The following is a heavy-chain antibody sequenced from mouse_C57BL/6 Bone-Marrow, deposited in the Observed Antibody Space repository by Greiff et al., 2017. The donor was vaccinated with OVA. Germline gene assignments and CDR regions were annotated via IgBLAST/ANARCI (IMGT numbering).Heavy chain of an antibody. CDR3: ARWDDYEY. Sequence: QVQLKQPGAELVMPGASVKLSCKASGYTFTSYWMHWVKQRPGQGLEWIGEIDPSDSYTNYNQKFKGKSTLTVDKSSSTAYMQLSSLTSEDSAVYYCARWDDYEYWGQGTTLTVSS. CDR1: GYTFTSYW. V-gene: IGHV1-69*01. D-gene: IGHD2-4*01. J-gene: IGHJ2*01. CDR2: IDPSDSYT.